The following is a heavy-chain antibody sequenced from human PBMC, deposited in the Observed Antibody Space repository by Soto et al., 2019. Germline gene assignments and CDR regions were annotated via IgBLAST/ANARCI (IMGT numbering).Heavy chain of an antibody. D-gene: IGHD6-19*01. CDR3: ARNSSGWSFES. Sequence: PSETLSLTCALSVDSINNNYYWGWIRKPPGKGLEWIAGIYNTVSTHYNPSLRSRVTISIDTSKNQFSLQLSSVTAADTAVYYCARNSSGWSFESWGQGARVNVS. J-gene: IGHJ5*02. V-gene: IGHV4-38-2*01. CDR1: VDSINNNYY. CDR2: IYNTVST.